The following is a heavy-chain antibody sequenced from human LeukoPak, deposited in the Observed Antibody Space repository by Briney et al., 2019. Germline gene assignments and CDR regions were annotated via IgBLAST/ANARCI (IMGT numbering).Heavy chain of an antibody. CDR3: ARGARAAHLPGTDYYYYMDV. D-gene: IGHD3-10*01. CDR1: GFTFDDYA. J-gene: IGHJ6*03. V-gene: IGHV3-9*01. Sequence: PGRSLRLSCAASGFTFDDYAMHWVRQAPGKGLEWVSGISWKGDIIGYADSVKGRFTISRDNAKNSLYLQMNSLRAEDTAVYYCARGARAAHLPGTDYYYYMDVWGKGTTVTISS. CDR2: ISWKGDII.